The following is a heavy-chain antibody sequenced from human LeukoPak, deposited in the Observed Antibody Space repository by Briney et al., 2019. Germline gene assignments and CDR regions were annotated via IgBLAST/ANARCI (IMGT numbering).Heavy chain of an antibody. Sequence: ASVKVSCKASGYTFTSYDINWVRQATGQGLEWMGWMNPNSGNTGYAQKFQGRVTMTRNTSISTAYMELSSLRSEDTAVYYCARVGSGRNYYYYYYYMDVWGKGTTVTVSS. CDR3: ARVGSGRNYYYYYYYMDV. V-gene: IGHV1-8*01. CDR1: GYTFTSYD. CDR2: MNPNSGNT. J-gene: IGHJ6*03. D-gene: IGHD3-10*01.